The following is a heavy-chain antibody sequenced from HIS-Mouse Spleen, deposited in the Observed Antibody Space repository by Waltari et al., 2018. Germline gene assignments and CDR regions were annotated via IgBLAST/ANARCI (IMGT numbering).Heavy chain of an antibody. V-gene: IGHV3-15*01. CDR1: GFTFSNAW. Sequence: EVQLVESGGGLVKPGGSLRLSCAASGFTFSNAWMSGVRQAPGKGLEWVGRSKSKTEGGTTDYAAPVKGRFTISRDDSKNTLYLQMNSLKTEDTAVYYCTTVSSSFDYWGQGTLVTVSS. J-gene: IGHJ4*02. CDR3: TTVSSSFDY. D-gene: IGHD6-6*01. CDR2: SKSKTEGGTT.